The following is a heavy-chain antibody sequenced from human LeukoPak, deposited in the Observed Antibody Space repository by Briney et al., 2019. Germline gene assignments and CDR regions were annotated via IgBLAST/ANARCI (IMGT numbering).Heavy chain of an antibody. CDR1: GYTFTGYY. J-gene: IGHJ4*02. D-gene: IGHD6-6*01. Sequence: ASVKVSCKASGYTFTGYYMHWVRQAPGQGLEWMGWINPNSGGTNYAQKFQGRVTMTRDTSISTAYMELSRLRSDDTAVYYCARDPSIAARPEGYWGQGTLVTVSS. CDR3: ARDPSIAARPEGY. CDR2: INPNSGGT. V-gene: IGHV1-2*02.